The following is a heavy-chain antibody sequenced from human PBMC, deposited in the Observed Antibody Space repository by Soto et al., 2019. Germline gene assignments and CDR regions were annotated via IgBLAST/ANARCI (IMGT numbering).Heavy chain of an antibody. CDR1: GFSFSSSA. CDR3: TKDSHWAIISPTHDY. Sequence: VQLWDSGGGLVQPGGSLRLSCAASGFSFSSSAMSWVRQAPGKRLEWVSTFRESGGTTHYAYPVKGRSTISRDTYNNILFLQMNSLSAEDTAIDYCTKDSHWAIISPTHDYWGQGTLVTVSS. J-gene: IGHJ4*02. V-gene: IGHV3-23*01. D-gene: IGHD2-2*01. CDR2: FRESGGTT.